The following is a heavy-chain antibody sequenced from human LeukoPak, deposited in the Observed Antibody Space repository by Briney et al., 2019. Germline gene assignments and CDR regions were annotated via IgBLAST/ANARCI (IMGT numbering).Heavy chain of an antibody. D-gene: IGHD1-1*01. CDR3: AKAPFRTGYFDY. Sequence: PGGSLRLSCAASGFTFSSYVMHWVRQAPGKGLEWVALIWQDGSNKYYADSVKGRFTISRDNSKNSLYLQMNSLRAEDTAVYYCAKAPFRTGYFDYWGQGTLVTVSS. J-gene: IGHJ4*02. V-gene: IGHV3-33*06. CDR1: GFTFSSYV. CDR2: IWQDGSNK.